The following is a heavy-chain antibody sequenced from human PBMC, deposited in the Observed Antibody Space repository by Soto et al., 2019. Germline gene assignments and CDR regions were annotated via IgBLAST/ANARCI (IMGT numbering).Heavy chain of an antibody. V-gene: IGHV3-48*01. Sequence: EVQLVESGGGLVQPGGSLRRSCPASGFTFSRYSMNWVRQAPGKGLEWVSYISSSSSTIYYAESVKGRFTISRDNTKNPLYLQKNSLRSEDTAAYYCATEGSSGSNELNWFDPWGQGTLVTVSS. CDR2: ISSSSSTI. CDR3: ATEGSSGSNELNWFDP. CDR1: GFTFSRYS. J-gene: IGHJ5*02. D-gene: IGHD6-19*01.